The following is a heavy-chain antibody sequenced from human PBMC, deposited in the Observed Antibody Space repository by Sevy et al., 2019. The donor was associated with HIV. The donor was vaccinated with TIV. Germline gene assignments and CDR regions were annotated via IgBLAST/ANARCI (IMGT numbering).Heavy chain of an antibody. J-gene: IGHJ4*02. Sequence: GGSLRLSCAASGFTFNKYSMSWVRRPPDKGLGWVATLSFGCGEIDYADSVKGRFTISRDNSKNSFYLQMNNLRAEDTALYYCAREGCTKPHDYWGQGTLVTVSS. CDR2: LSFGCGEI. CDR3: AREGCTKPHDY. D-gene: IGHD2-8*01. CDR1: GFTFNKYS. V-gene: IGHV3-23*01.